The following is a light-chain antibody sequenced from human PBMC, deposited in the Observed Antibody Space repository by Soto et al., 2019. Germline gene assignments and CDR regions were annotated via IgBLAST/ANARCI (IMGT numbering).Light chain of an antibody. CDR3: QQRSDSIT. V-gene: IGKV3D-20*02. J-gene: IGKJ5*01. CDR1: QSVSSTY. Sequence: EIVLTQSPGTLSLSPGERATLSCRASQSVSSTYLIWYQQKPGQTPRLLIYDASTRAPGIPARFSGRGSGADFTLTISSLEPEDFAVYYCQQRSDSITFGQGTRLEI. CDR2: DAS.